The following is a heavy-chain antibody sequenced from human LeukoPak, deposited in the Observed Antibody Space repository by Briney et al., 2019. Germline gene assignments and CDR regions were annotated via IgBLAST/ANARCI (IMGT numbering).Heavy chain of an antibody. CDR1: GFIFSDHW. V-gene: IGHV3-21*01. Sequence: GGSLRLSCAGSGFIFSDHWMTWVRQAPGKGLEWVSFISSSSSYIYYADSVKGRFTISRDNAKNSLYLQMNSLRAEDTAVYYCASFLVDYWGQGTLVTVSS. J-gene: IGHJ4*02. CDR2: ISSSSSYI. CDR3: ASFLVDY. D-gene: IGHD2/OR15-2a*01.